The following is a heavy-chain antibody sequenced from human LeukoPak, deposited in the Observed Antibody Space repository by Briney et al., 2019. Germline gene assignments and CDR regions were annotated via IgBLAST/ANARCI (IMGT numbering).Heavy chain of an antibody. D-gene: IGHD3-16*01. Sequence: SETLSLTCTVSGGSISSSSYYWGWIRQPPGKGLEWIGGIYYSGSTYYNPSLKSRVTISLDTSKNQFSLKLSSVTAADTAVYYCARQGFASSYFDYWGQGTLVTVSS. V-gene: IGHV4-39*07. CDR1: GGSISSSSYY. J-gene: IGHJ4*02. CDR3: ARQGFASSYFDY. CDR2: IYYSGST.